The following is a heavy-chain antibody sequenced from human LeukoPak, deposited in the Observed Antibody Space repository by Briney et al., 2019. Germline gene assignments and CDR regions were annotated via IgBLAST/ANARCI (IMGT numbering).Heavy chain of an antibody. V-gene: IGHV1-2*06. CDR3: ARAYYYDSSAYYYDS. D-gene: IGHD3-22*01. CDR2: ISPNSGDT. Sequence: ASVKVSCKASGYSFNAYYIHWVRQAPGQGLEWMGRISPNSGDTNFAQRFQGRVTMTRDTSISTAYMELSRLMSDDTDTAVYYCARAYYYDSSAYYYDSWGQGSLVTVSS. J-gene: IGHJ5*01. CDR1: GYSFNAYY.